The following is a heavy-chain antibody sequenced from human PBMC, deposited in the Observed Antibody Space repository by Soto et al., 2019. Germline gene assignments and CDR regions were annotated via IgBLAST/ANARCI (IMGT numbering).Heavy chain of an antibody. J-gene: IGHJ6*02. CDR3: AREPHDSRGYYYYYYGMDV. CDR2: IYYSGST. CDR1: GGSISSGGYY. Sequence: LSLTCTVSGGSISSGGYYWSWIRQHPGKGLEWIGYIYYSGSTYYNPSLKSRVTISVDTSKNQFSLKLSSVTAADTAVYYCAREPHDSRGYYYYYYGMDVWGHGTTVTVSS. D-gene: IGHD3-22*01. V-gene: IGHV4-31*03.